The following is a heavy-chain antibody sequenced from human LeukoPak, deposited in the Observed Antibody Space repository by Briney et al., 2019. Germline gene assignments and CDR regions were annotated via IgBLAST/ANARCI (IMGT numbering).Heavy chain of an antibody. CDR1: GGSFSGYY. V-gene: IGHV4-34*01. D-gene: IGHD3-3*01. J-gene: IGHJ5*02. CDR2: INHSGST. CDR3: ARATVYYDFWSGYSSWFDP. Sequence: SDTLSLTCAVYGGSFSGYYWRWIRQPPGKGLEWIGEINHSGSTNYNPSLKRRVTISVGTSKNQFSLKLSSVTAADTAVYYCARATVYYDFWSGYSSWFDPWGQGTLVIVSS.